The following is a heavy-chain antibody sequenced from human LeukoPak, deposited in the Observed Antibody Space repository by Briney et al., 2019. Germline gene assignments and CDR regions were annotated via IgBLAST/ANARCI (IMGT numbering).Heavy chain of an antibody. J-gene: IGHJ4*02. CDR2: ISGSGGST. Sequence: GGSLRLSCAASGFTFSGYAMSWVRQAPGKGLEWVSAISGSGGSTYYADSVKGRFTISRDNSKNTLYLQMNSLRAEDTAVYYCAKRWGATQTPFDYWGQGTLVTVSS. CDR3: AKRWGATQTPFDY. CDR1: GFTFSGYA. D-gene: IGHD1-26*01. V-gene: IGHV3-23*01.